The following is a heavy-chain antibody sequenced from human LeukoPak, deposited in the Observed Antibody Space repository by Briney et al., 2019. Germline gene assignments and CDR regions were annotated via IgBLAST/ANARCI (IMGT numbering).Heavy chain of an antibody. CDR3: AREGSNWGSNALDI. Sequence: GGSLRLSCAASGFTFSDYYMSWIRQAPGKGLEWVTYISSSSSYTNYADSVKGRFTISRDNAKNSLYLQMNSLRAEDTAVYYCAREGSNWGSNALDIWGQGTMVTVSS. D-gene: IGHD7-27*01. J-gene: IGHJ3*02. CDR2: ISSSSSYT. CDR1: GFTFSDYY. V-gene: IGHV3-11*06.